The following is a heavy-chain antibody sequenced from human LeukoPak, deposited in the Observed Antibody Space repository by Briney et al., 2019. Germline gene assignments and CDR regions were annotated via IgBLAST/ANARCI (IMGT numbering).Heavy chain of an antibody. Sequence: PSQTLSPTCTVSGGSISSGDYYWSWIRQPPGKGLEWIGYIYYSGSTYYNPSLKSRVTISVDTSKNQFSLKLSSVTAADTAVYYCAREVKMNWADYWGQGTLVTVSS. CDR2: IYYSGST. D-gene: IGHD7-27*01. CDR3: AREVKMNWADY. V-gene: IGHV4-30-4*01. CDR1: GGSISSGDYY. J-gene: IGHJ4*02.